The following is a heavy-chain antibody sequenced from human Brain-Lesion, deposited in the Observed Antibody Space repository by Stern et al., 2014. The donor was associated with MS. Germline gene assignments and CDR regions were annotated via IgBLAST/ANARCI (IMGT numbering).Heavy chain of an antibody. J-gene: IGHJ6*02. D-gene: IGHD2-2*01. V-gene: IGHV4-61*02. CDR3: ARGRVVPGFQYYATDV. CDR2: IFNSGST. Sequence: VQLEESGPGLVKPSQTLSLSCTVSGGSISSGGYYWSWIRQPAGKGLEWIGRIFNSGSTSYNPSLKSRVTISLDTSKNEFSLRLNPMTAADTAVYYCARGRVVPGFQYYATDVWGQGTTVIVSS. CDR1: GGSISSGGYY.